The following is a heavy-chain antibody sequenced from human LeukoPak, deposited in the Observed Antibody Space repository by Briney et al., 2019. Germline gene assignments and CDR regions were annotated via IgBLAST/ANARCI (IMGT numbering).Heavy chain of an antibody. D-gene: IGHD3-22*01. CDR3: ARDIRAQRSSGLLDY. CDR2: IRGSKGDT. CDR1: GYTFTNFG. V-gene: IGHV1-18*01. Sequence: ASVKVSCKASGYTFTNFGIGWVRQAPGQGLEWMGWIRGSKGDTKYAQKFKGRITMATDTSTTTVYMELRSLSSGDTAFYYCARDIRAQRSSGLLDYWGQGTLVTVSS. J-gene: IGHJ4*02.